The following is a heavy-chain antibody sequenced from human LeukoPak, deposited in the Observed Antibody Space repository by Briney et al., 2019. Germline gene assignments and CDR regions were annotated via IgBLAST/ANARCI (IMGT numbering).Heavy chain of an antibody. CDR1: GFTFSSYW. J-gene: IGHJ4*02. CDR2: IKQDGSEK. Sequence: GGSLRLSCAASGFTFSSYWMSWVRQAPGKGLEWVANIKQDGSEKYYVDSVKGRFTISRDNAKNSLYLQMSSLRAEDTAVYYCARDFLEERYYYDSSGYYYFDYWGQGTLVTVSS. D-gene: IGHD3-22*01. CDR3: ARDFLEERYYYDSSGYYYFDY. V-gene: IGHV3-7*01.